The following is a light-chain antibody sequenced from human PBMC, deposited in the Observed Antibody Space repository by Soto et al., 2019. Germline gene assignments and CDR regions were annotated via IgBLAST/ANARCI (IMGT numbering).Light chain of an antibody. CDR1: RSDVGGYNY. CDR2: EVS. J-gene: IGLJ1*01. CDR3: SSYTSSSTLYV. Sequence: QSALTQPASVSGSPGQSITISCTGTRSDVGGYNYVSWYQQHPGKAPKLMIYEVSNRPSGVSNRFSGSKSGNTASLTISELQAEDEADYYCSSYTSSSTLYVFGTGTKLTVL. V-gene: IGLV2-14*01.